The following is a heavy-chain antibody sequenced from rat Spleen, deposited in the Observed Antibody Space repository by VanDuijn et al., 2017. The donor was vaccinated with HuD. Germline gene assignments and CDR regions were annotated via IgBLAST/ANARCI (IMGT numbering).Heavy chain of an antibody. Sequence: EVQLVESGGGLVQPGRSMKLSCVASGFIFSNYDMAWVRQAPKKGLEWVAYISFDAGTTYYRDSVKARFTISRDNAKSTLYLQMDSLRSEDTATYYCTTDGQVARFTYWGQGTLVTVSS. V-gene: IGHV5-27*01. CDR3: TTDGQVARFTY. CDR2: ISFDAGTT. J-gene: IGHJ3*01. CDR1: GFIFSNYD. D-gene: IGHD1-3*01.